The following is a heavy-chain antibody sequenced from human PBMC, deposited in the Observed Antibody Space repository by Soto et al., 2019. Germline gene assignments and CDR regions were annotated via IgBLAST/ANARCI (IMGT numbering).Heavy chain of an antibody. CDR3: TRHEGGAAADRPLDY. D-gene: IGHD6-13*01. J-gene: IGHJ4*02. V-gene: IGHV4-39*01. CDR2: IYYSGST. CDR1: GGSIRSSTYY. Sequence: QLRLQESGPGLVKSSETLSLTCTVSGGSIRSSTYYWGWIRQPPGKGLEWIGSIYYSGSTHNTPSLKSRVTMSVDTYTNQSSLKLNSVTAADTAVYYCTRHEGGAAADRPLDYWGQGTLVTVSS.